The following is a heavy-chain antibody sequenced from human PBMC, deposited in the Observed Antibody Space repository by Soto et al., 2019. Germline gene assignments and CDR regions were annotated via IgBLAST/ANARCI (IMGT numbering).Heavy chain of an antibody. J-gene: IGHJ5*02. CDR2: IEDNGST. Sequence: TLSLTCTVSGASISSTGYYWSWIRHHPGKGLEWIGYIEDNGSTDYSPSLGSRVMISRDTSENHFSLILNSVTVADTAIYFCARVVVSATPKWFDPWGQGTLVTVSS. CDR3: ARVVVSATPKWFDP. V-gene: IGHV4-31*03. CDR1: GASISSTGYY. D-gene: IGHD2-21*01.